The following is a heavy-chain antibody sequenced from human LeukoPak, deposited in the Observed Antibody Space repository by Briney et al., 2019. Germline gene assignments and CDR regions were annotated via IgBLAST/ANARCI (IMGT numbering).Heavy chain of an antibody. CDR3: ARGRGYSSSWYFY. J-gene: IGHJ4*02. CDR1: GGSISSGGYY. Sequence: PSETLSLTCTVSGGSISSGGYYWSWIRQHPGKGLEWIGYIYYSGSTYYNPSLKSRVTISVDTSKNQFSLKLSSVTAADTAVYYCARGRGYSSSWYFYWGQGTLVTVSS. D-gene: IGHD6-13*01. CDR2: IYYSGST. V-gene: IGHV4-31*03.